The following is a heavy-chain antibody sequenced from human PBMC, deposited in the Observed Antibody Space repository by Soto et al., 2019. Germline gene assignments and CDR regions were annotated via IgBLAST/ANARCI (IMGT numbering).Heavy chain of an antibody. J-gene: IGHJ5*02. V-gene: IGHV4-30-4*01. Sequence: QVQLQESGPGLVKPSQTLSLTCTVSGGSISNVGYFWSWIRHPPGKGLEWIGFIYHTGTTYYNSSLRSQVSISIDTSKSQFSLKLNSVTAADTAVYYCARVMAAMQNWLDPWGQGTLVTVSP. CDR2: IYHTGTT. CDR1: GGSISNVGYF. D-gene: IGHD2-2*01. CDR3: ARVMAAMQNWLDP.